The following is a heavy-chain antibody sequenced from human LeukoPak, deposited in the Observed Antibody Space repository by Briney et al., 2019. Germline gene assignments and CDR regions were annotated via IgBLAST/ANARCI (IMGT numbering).Heavy chain of an antibody. V-gene: IGHV4-4*02. CDR1: GDSINSLDL. CDR3: AGLVGRYSSGLYYYYFDY. D-gene: IGHD3-22*01. Sequence: SETLSLTCTVSGDSINSLDLWSWVRQPPGTGLEWIGEMYLSGTTHSNPSVKGRVTISIDKSKNQFFLNLSSVTAADTAVYYCAGLVGRYSSGLYYYYFDYWGQGTLVTVSS. CDR2: MYLSGTT. J-gene: IGHJ4*02.